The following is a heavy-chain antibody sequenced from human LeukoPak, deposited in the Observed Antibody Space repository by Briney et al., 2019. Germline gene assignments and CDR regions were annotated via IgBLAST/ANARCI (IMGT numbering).Heavy chain of an antibody. CDR3: ARTYYDFWSGYGNYYYYYMDV. Sequence: PSETLSLTCTVSGGSISSYYWSWIRQPPGKGLEWIGYIYTSGSTNYNPSLKSRVTISVDTSKNQFSLKLSSVTAADTAVYYRARTYYDFWSGYGNYYYYYMDVWGKGTTVTVSS. V-gene: IGHV4-4*09. CDR1: GGSISSYY. J-gene: IGHJ6*03. CDR2: IYTSGST. D-gene: IGHD3-3*01.